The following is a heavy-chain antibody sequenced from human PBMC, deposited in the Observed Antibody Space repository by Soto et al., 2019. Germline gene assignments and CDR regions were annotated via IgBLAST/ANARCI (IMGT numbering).Heavy chain of an antibody. V-gene: IGHV1-69*13. CDR1: GGTFSSYA. CDR3: ARSSCSGGSCYSSYYYGMDV. CDR2: IIPIFGTA. J-gene: IGHJ6*02. D-gene: IGHD2-15*01. Sequence: RASVKVSCKASGGTFSSYAISWVRQAPGQGLEWMGGIIPIFGTANYAQKFQGRVTITADESTSTAYMELSSLRSEDTAVYYCARSSCSGGSCYSSYYYGMDVWGQGTTVTVSS.